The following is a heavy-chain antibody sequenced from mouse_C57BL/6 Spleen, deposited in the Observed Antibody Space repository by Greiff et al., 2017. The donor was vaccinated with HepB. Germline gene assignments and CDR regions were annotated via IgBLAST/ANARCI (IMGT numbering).Heavy chain of an antibody. V-gene: IGHV1-82*01. J-gene: IGHJ4*01. CDR3: ARCENWDVEAMDY. CDR2: IYPGDGDT. D-gene: IGHD4-1*01. CDR1: GYAFSSSW. Sequence: VQLQQSGPELVKPGASVKISCKASGYAFSSSWMNWVKQRPGKGLEWIGRIYPGDGDTNYNGKFKGKATLTADKSSSTAYMQLSSLTSEDSAVYVCARCENWDVEAMDYWGQGTSVTVSS.